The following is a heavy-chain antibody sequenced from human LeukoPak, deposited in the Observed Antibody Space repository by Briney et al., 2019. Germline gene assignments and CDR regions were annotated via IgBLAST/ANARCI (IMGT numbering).Heavy chain of an antibody. J-gene: IGHJ6*02. CDR1: GYTFTGYY. CDR3: ARATNYYDSSGYPPPYYYYYGMDV. D-gene: IGHD3-22*01. Sequence: ASVKVSCKASGYTFTGYYMHWVRQAPGQGLEWMGWINPNSGGTNYAQKFQGRVTMTRDTSISTAYMELSRLRSDDTAVYYCARATNYYDSSGYPPPYYYYYGMDVWGQGTTVTVSS. CDR2: INPNSGGT. V-gene: IGHV1-2*02.